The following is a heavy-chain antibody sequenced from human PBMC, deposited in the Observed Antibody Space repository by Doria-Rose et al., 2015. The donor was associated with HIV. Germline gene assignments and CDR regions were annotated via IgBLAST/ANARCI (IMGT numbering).Heavy chain of an antibody. Sequence: SGPVLVKPTETLTLTCTVSGVSLSSPGMGVSWIRQPPGKALEWLANIFSYDERSYRTSLKSRLTISRGTSKSQVLLTMTDMDPVDTATYYCARIKSSRWYHKYYFDFWGQGTLVIVSA. CDR3: ARIKSSRWYHKYYFDF. V-gene: IGHV2-26*01. D-gene: IGHD6-13*01. J-gene: IGHJ4*02. CDR1: GVSLSSPGMG. CDR2: IFSYDER.